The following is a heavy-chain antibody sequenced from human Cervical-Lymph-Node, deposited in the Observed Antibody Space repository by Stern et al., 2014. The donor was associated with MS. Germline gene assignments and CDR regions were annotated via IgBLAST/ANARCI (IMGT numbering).Heavy chain of an antibody. CDR3: ARSALYSSNWAPFDY. Sequence: VQLVESGGGLVKPGGSLSLSCAASGFIFSNHNMNWVRQAPGKGLEWISSISASGSYIYYADSVKGRFAISRDNAENSLFLQMNSLRVEDTAVYYCARSALYSSNWAPFDYWGQGTLVSVSS. CDR2: ISASGSYI. V-gene: IGHV3-21*01. CDR1: GFIFSNHN. D-gene: IGHD6-13*01. J-gene: IGHJ4*02.